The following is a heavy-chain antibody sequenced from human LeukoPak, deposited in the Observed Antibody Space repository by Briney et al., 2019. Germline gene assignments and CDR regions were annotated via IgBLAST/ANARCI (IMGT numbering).Heavy chain of an antibody. CDR2: ISGSGGST. Sequence: GGSLRLSCAASGFTFSSYAMSWVRQAPGKGLEWVSAISGSGGSTYYADSVKGRFTISRDNSKNTLYLQMNSLRAEDTAVYYCAKRYRSGGSCYPPSFDYWGQGTLVTVSS. D-gene: IGHD2-15*01. V-gene: IGHV3-23*01. CDR1: GFTFSSYA. CDR3: AKRYRSGGSCYPPSFDY. J-gene: IGHJ4*02.